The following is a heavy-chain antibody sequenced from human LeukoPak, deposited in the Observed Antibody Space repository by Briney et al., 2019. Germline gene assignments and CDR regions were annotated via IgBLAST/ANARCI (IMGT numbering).Heavy chain of an antibody. Sequence: NPSETLSLTCTVSGVSINSHYWSWIRQPPGKGLEWIGFIYDSGSANYKSSLESRVTMTVDTSKNQFSLKLNSVTAADTAVYYCARVLQNYYHLDVWGKGTTVTVSS. J-gene: IGHJ6*03. CDR1: GVSINSHY. D-gene: IGHD3-3*01. V-gene: IGHV4-59*11. CDR3: ARVLQNYYHLDV. CDR2: IYDSGSA.